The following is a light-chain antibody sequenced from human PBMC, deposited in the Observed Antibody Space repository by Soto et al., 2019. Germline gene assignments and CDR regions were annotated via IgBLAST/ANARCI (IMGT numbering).Light chain of an antibody. CDR1: SSDVGSYNL. CDR2: EVS. Sequence: SALTKPAYVSGYPGQSITISCTGTSSDVGSYNLVSWFQQHQGKAPKLMIYEVSKRPSGVSNRFSGSKSGNTASLTISRLHAEDEADYYCCSYAFSGWVFGGGTKLTVL. V-gene: IGLV2-23*02. CDR3: CSYAFSGWV. J-gene: IGLJ3*02.